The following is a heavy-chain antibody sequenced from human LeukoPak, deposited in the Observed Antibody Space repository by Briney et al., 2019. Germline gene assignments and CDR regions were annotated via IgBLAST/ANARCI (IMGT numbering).Heavy chain of an antibody. V-gene: IGHV4-61*02. CDR3: ARLALSWGIAAAGGNYDY. Sequence: SETLSLTCTVSGVSISDSSYFWSWIRQPAGKGLEWIGRMDISGSTNYNPSLQSRVTSSLDTSKNQFSLKLSSVTAADTAVYYCARLALSWGIAAAGGNYDYWGQGTLVTVSS. J-gene: IGHJ4*02. D-gene: IGHD6-13*01. CDR1: GVSISDSSYF. CDR2: MDISGST.